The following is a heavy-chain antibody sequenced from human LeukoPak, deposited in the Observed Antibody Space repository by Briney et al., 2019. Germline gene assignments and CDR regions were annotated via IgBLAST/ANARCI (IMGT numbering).Heavy chain of an antibody. CDR2: IYTSGST. J-gene: IGHJ4*02. CDR1: GGSISRYY. CDR3: AGVSSGRKLGY. D-gene: IGHD6-19*01. Sequence: PSETLSLTCTVSGGSISRYYWSWVRQPAGKGLEWIGRIYTSGSTNYNPSLKSRVTMSVDTSKNQFSLKLSSVTAADTAVYYCAGVSSGRKLGYWGQGTLVTVSS. V-gene: IGHV4-4*07.